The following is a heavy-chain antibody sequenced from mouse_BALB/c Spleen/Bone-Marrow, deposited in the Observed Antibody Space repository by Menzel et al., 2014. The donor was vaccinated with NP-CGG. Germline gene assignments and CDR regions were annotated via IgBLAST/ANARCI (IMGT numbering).Heavy chain of an antibody. Sequence: VQGVESGPELVRPGVSVKLSCKGSGYTFTAYAMHWVKQSHAKSLEWIGLISTYSGNTHYNQNFKGKATMTVDKSSSTAYMELARLTSEDSAICYCARNFYGSSYFDYWGQGTTLTVSS. CDR2: ISTYSGNT. V-gene: IGHV1-67*01. D-gene: IGHD1-1*01. CDR3: ARNFYGSSYFDY. CDR1: GYTFTAYA. J-gene: IGHJ2*01.